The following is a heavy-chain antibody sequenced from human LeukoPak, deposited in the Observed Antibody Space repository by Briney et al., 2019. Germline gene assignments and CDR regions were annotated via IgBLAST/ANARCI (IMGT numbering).Heavy chain of an antibody. CDR2: ISSSSLYI. CDR1: GFTVISNN. J-gene: IGHJ4*02. CDR3: TRDITNGASPGDY. V-gene: IGHV3-21*01. D-gene: IGHD4-17*01. Sequence: GGSLRLSCAASGFTVISNNMNWVRQAPGKGLEWVSSISSSSLYIYYTDSVKGRFTIFRDNAKDSVYLQMNSLRAEDTAVYYCTRDITNGASPGDYWGQGTLVTVSS.